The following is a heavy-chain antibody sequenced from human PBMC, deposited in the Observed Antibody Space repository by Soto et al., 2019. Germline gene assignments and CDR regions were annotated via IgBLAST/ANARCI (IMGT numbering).Heavy chain of an antibody. V-gene: IGHV1-69*01. CDR3: ARDVGGYSYCYWFDP. J-gene: IGHJ5*02. CDR2: IIPIVGTA. D-gene: IGHD5-18*01. Sequence: QVQLVQSGAEVKKPGSSVKVSCKASGGTFSSYAISWVRQAPGQGLEWMGGIIPIVGTANYAQKFQGRVTITADESTSTAYMELSSLRAEDTAVYYCARDVGGYSYCYWFDPWGQGTLVTVSS. CDR1: GGTFSSYA.